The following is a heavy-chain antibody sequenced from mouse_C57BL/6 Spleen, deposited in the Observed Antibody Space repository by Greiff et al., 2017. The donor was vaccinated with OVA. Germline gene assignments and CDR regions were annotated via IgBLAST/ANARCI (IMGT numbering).Heavy chain of an antibody. CDR3: ARGGASWDGGFAY. CDR1: GYAFSSSW. Sequence: VQLQQSGPELVKPGASVKISCKASGYAFSSSWMNWVKQRPGQGLEWIGRIYPGDGDTNYNGKFKGKATLTADKSSSTAYMQLSSLTSEDSAVDFCARGGASWDGGFAYWGQGTMVTVSA. J-gene: IGHJ3*01. D-gene: IGHD4-1*01. CDR2: IYPGDGDT. V-gene: IGHV1-82*01.